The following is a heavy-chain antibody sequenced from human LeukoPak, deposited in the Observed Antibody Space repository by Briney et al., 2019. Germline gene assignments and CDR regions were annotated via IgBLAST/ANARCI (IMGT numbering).Heavy chain of an antibody. CDR1: GFTFSSYA. J-gene: IGHJ6*02. CDR3: ARGTSCSSTSCYPPPYYYYYGMDV. V-gene: IGHV3-23*01. D-gene: IGHD2-2*01. Sequence: GGSLRLSCAASGFTFSSYAMSWVRQAPGKGLEWVSAISGSGGSTYYADSVKGRFTISRDNSKNTLYLQMNSLRAEDTAVYYCARGTSCSSTSCYPPPYYYYYGMDVWGQGTTVTVSS. CDR2: ISGSGGST.